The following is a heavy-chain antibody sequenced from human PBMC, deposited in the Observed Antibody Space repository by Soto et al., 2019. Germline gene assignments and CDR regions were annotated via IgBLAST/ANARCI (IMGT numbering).Heavy chain of an antibody. V-gene: IGHV3-23*01. CDR2: ITGSGRDT. Sequence: GGSLRLSCAASGFTFRNNVLSWVRQAPGKGLDWVSGITGSGRDTYYADSVKGRFTISRDNSKNMVFLQMSSLRAEDTALYYCAKNGLDNSPSAIDSWGPGTLVTV. J-gene: IGHJ4*02. CDR3: AKNGLDNSPSAIDS. CDR1: GFTFRNNV. D-gene: IGHD2-8*01.